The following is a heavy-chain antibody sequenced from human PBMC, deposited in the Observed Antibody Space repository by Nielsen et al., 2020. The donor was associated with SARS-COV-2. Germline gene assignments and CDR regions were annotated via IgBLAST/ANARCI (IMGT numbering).Heavy chain of an antibody. CDR1: GFTVSSNY. J-gene: IGHJ4*02. Sequence: GGSLRLSCAASGFTVSSNYMSWVRQAPGKGLEWVSVIYSGGSTYYADSVKGRFTISRDNSKNTLYLQMNSLRAEDTAVYYCAKGPESIAAAGVDYWGQGTLVTVSS. V-gene: IGHV3-53*01. CDR2: IYSGGST. CDR3: AKGPESIAAAGVDY. D-gene: IGHD6-13*01.